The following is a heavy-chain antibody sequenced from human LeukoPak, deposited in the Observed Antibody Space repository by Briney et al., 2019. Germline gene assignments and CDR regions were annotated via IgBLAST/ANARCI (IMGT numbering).Heavy chain of an antibody. D-gene: IGHD3-3*01. Sequence: SETLSLTCAVYGGSFSGYYWSWSRQPPGKGLEWIGEINHSGSTNYNPSLKSRVTISVDTSKNQFSLKLSSVTAADTAVYYCARRGGDTIFGVVIIPDYYYYMDVWGKGTTVTVSS. CDR3: ARRGGDTIFGVVIIPDYYYYMDV. CDR1: GGSFSGYY. J-gene: IGHJ6*03. CDR2: INHSGST. V-gene: IGHV4-34*01.